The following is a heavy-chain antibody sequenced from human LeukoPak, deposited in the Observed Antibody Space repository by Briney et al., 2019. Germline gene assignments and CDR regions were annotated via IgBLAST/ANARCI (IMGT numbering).Heavy chain of an antibody. J-gene: IGHJ4*02. Sequence: SETLSLTCTVSGGSISSSSYYWGWIRQPPGKGLEWIGSIYYSGSTYYNPSLKSRVTISVDTSKNQFSLKLSSVTAADTAVYYCARHLVGATKNFFDYWGQGTLVTVSS. CDR2: IYYSGST. CDR3: ARHLVGATKNFFDY. D-gene: IGHD1-26*01. V-gene: IGHV4-39*01. CDR1: GGSISSSSYY.